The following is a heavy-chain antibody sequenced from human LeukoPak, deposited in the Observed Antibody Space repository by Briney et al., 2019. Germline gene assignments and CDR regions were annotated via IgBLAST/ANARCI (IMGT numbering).Heavy chain of an antibody. CDR2: ISNNDGTT. D-gene: IGHD1-26*01. V-gene: IGHV3-23*01. CDR1: GFTFSSYA. Sequence: GGSLRLSCAASGFTFSSYAMSWVRQAPGKGLEWVSTISNNDGTTYYADSVKGRFTISRDNSKNTLYLQMNSLRAEDTAVYYCAKEVGARTLDYWGQGTLVTVSS. J-gene: IGHJ4*02. CDR3: AKEVGARTLDY.